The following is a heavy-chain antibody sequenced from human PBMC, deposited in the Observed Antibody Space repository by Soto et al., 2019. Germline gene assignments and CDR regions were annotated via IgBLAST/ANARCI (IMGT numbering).Heavy chain of an antibody. D-gene: IGHD2-2*01. CDR2: IYYSGGT. V-gene: IGHV4-30-4*01. CDR3: AKLSCTSSTCYFPGWFDP. Sequence: SETLSLTCTVSGGSISSGDYHWSWIRQSPGKGLEWIAYIYYSGGTYYNPSLKSRLTISVDTTKNQFSLQLKSMTAADTAVYYCAKLSCTSSTCYFPGWFDPWGQGTLVTVS. J-gene: IGHJ5*02. CDR1: GGSISSGDYH.